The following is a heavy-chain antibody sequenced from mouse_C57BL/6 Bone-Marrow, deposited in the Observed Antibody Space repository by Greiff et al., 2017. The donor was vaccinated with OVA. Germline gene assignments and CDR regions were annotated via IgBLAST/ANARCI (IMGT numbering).Heavy chain of an antibody. CDR2: ISNGGGST. V-gene: IGHV5-12*01. Sequence: EVKVVESGGGLVQPGGSLKLSCAASGFTFSDYYMYWVRQTPEKRLEWVAYISNGGGSTYYPDTVKGRFTISRDNAKNTLYLQMSRLKSEDTAMYYCASPLGPYAMDYWGQGTSVTVSS. J-gene: IGHJ4*01. D-gene: IGHD3-3*01. CDR3: ASPLGPYAMDY. CDR1: GFTFSDYY.